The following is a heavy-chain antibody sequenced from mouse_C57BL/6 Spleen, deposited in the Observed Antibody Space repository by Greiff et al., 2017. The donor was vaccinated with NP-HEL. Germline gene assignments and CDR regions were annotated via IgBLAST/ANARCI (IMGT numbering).Heavy chain of an antibody. D-gene: IGHD1-1*01. CDR2: INPSNGGT. Sequence: QVQLQQPGTELVKPGASVKLSCKASGYTFTSYWMHWVKQRPGQGLEWIGNINPSNGGTNYNEKFKSKATLTVDKSSSTAYMQLSNLTSEDSAVYYWARNPPDYGSSCPYWYFDDWGTGTTVTVSS. V-gene: IGHV1-53*01. CDR1: GYTFTSYW. J-gene: IGHJ1*03. CDR3: ARNPPDYGSSCPYWYFDD.